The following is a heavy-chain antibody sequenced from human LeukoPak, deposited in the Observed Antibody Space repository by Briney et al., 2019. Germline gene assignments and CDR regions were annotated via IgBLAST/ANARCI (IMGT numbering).Heavy chain of an antibody. CDR3: ALTYDSSGYAHYFDY. CDR2: ISGSGGGT. D-gene: IGHD3-22*01. Sequence: GGSLRLSYAASGFTFSSYAMSWVRQAPGKGLEWVSAISGSGGGTYYADSVKGRFTISRDNSKNTLYLQMNSLRAEDTAVYYCALTYDSSGYAHYFDYWGQGTLVTVSS. CDR1: GFTFSSYA. V-gene: IGHV3-23*01. J-gene: IGHJ4*02.